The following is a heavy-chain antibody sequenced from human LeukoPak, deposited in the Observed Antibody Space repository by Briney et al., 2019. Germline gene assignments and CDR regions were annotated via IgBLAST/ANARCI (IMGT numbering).Heavy chain of an antibody. Sequence: PGGSLRLSCAASGFTFSSYTMNWVRQAPGKGLEWVSSITSSSTYIYYADSVKGRFTISRDNAKNSLCLQMNSLRAEDTAVYYCARHVVAVGFDYWGQGTLVTVSS. CDR2: ITSSSTYI. J-gene: IGHJ4*02. V-gene: IGHV3-21*01. CDR3: ARHVVAVGFDY. CDR1: GFTFSSYT. D-gene: IGHD3-22*01.